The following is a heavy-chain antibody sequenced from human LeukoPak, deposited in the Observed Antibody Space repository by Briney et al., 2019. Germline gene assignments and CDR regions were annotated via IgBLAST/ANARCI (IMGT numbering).Heavy chain of an antibody. D-gene: IGHD5-18*01. CDR2: ISGSGGST. V-gene: IGHV3-23*01. J-gene: IGHJ4*02. CDR1: GFTFNRYA. CDR3: AKDRGYSFIFDY. Sequence: GGSLRLSCAASGFTFNRYAMSWVRQAPGKGLEWVSAISGSGGSTYYADSVKGRFTISRDNSKNTLYLQMNSLRAEDTAVYYCAKDRGYSFIFDYWGQGTLVTVSS.